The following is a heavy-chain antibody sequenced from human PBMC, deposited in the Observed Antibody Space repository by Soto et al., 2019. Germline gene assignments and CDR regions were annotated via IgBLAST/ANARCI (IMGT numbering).Heavy chain of an antibody. CDR3: ARRRITMIVVSPYGMDV. CDR1: GGSISISNW. D-gene: IGHD3-22*01. V-gene: IGHV4-4*02. CDR2: IYHSGST. Sequence: SETLSLTCAVSGGSISISNWWSCVRQPPGKGLEWIGEIYHSGSTNYNPSLKSRVTISVDKSKNQFSLKLSSVTAADTAVYYCARRRITMIVVSPYGMDVWGQGTTVTVSS. J-gene: IGHJ6*02.